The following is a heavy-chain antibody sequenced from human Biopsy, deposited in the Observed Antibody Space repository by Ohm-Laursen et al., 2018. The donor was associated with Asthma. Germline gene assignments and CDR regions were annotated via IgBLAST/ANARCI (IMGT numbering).Heavy chain of an antibody. V-gene: IGHV4-59*07. CDR3: AGFCSGGNCPDH. CDR2: IHYSGST. Sequence: SDTLSLTCAVYGGSFSSYYWTWIRQPPGKGLEWIGNIHYSGSTYSNPSLKSRVTISVDTSKKQISLMLSSVIAADTAVYYCAGFCSGGNCPDHWGQGTLVTVSS. D-gene: IGHD2-15*01. CDR1: GGSFSSYY. J-gene: IGHJ4*02.